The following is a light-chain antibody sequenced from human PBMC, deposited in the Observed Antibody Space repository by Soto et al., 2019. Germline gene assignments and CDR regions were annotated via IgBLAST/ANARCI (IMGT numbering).Light chain of an antibody. J-gene: IGLJ3*02. CDR2: NVS. CDR1: NSDVGGYDY. V-gene: IGLV2-11*01. Sequence: QSVLTQPRSVSGSPGQSVTISCTGTNSDVGGYDYVSWYQQHPGKAPKLMIYNVSKRPSGVPDRFSGSKSGNTASLTISGPQAEDEADYYCCSYAGTYTWVFGGGTKLTVL. CDR3: CSYAGTYTWV.